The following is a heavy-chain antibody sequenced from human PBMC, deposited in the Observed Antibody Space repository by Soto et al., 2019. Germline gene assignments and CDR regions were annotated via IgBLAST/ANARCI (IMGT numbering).Heavy chain of an antibody. Sequence: GGSLRLSCAASGFTFSSYGMHWVRQAPGKGLEWVAVISYDGSNKYYADSVKGRFTISRDNSKNTLYLQMNSLRAEDTAVYYCAKDLSSGWYILDYWGQGTLVTVSS. D-gene: IGHD6-19*01. CDR1: GFTFSSYG. J-gene: IGHJ4*02. CDR2: ISYDGSNK. CDR3: AKDLSSGWYILDY. V-gene: IGHV3-30*18.